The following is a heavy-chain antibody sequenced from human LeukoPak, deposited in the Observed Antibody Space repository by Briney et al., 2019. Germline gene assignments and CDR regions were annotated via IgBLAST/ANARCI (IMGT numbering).Heavy chain of an antibody. Sequence: SCKVSGYTLTELSMHWVRQAPGKGLEWVAFIRYDGSNKYYADSVKGRFTISRDNSKNTLYLQMNSLRAEDTAVYYCAKDKEGVDDYWGQGTLVTVSS. J-gene: IGHJ4*02. CDR2: IRYDGSNK. CDR3: AKDKEGVDDY. D-gene: IGHD3-16*01. CDR1: GYTLTELS. V-gene: IGHV3-30*02.